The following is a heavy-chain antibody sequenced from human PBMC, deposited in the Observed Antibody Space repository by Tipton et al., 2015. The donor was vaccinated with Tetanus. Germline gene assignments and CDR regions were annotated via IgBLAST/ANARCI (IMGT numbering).Heavy chain of an antibody. CDR1: GYTFTNYG. J-gene: IGHJ5*02. D-gene: IGHD3-22*01. CDR2: ISIYNGNT. CDR3: ARRPKYYYDSSGSWFDL. V-gene: IGHV1-18*01. Sequence: QSGAEVKQPGASVKVSCKASGYTFTNYGISWVRQAPGQGLEWMGWISIYNGNTNYAEKFQGRVTMTTDTSTNTAYMEVRSLRSDDTAVYYCARRPKYYYDSSGSWFDLWGQGTLVTVSS.